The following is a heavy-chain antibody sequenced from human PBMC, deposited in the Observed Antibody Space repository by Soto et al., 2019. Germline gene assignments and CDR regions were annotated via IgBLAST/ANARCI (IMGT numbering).Heavy chain of an antibody. D-gene: IGHD6-19*01. Sequence: PGGSLRLSCAASGFTFSSYGMHWVRQAPGKGLEWVAVIWYDGSNKYYEDSVKGRFTISRDNSKNTLYLQMNSLRAEDTAVYYCARGGWYSRGGGAFDIWGQGTMVTVSS. CDR2: IWYDGSNK. CDR1: GFTFSSYG. V-gene: IGHV3-33*01. J-gene: IGHJ3*02. CDR3: ARGGWYSRGGGAFDI.